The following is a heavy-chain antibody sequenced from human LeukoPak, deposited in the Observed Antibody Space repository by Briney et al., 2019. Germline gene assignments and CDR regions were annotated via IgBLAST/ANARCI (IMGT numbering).Heavy chain of an antibody. J-gene: IGHJ4*02. V-gene: IGHV4-59*08. CDR2: IYYRGDV. Sequence: SETLSLTCTVSGASLSSYYWSWIRQPPGKGLEWIGYIYYRGDVDSNPSLKSRVTVSLDTSRNQFFLMLTSVTAAGTAVYYCARHEPLGRGAWDYWGQGILVTVSS. CDR3: ARHEPLGRGAWDY. D-gene: IGHD1-14*01. CDR1: GASLSSYY.